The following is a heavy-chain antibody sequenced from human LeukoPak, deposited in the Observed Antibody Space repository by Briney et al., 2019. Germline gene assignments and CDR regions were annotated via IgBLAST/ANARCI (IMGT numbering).Heavy chain of an antibody. J-gene: IGHJ4*02. CDR1: GFTFSSYG. Sequence: PGGSLRLSCAASGFTFSSYGMHWVRQAPGKGLEWVAFISSDGSNKYYADSLKGRFTISRDNSKNTLYLQMNSLRAEDTAVYYCARRLSSSWSHDYWGQGTLVTVSS. CDR2: ISSDGSNK. D-gene: IGHD6-13*01. CDR3: ARRLSSSWSHDY. V-gene: IGHV3-30*03.